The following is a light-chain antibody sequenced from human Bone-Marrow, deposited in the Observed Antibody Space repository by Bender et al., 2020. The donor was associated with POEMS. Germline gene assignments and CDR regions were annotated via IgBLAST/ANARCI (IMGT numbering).Light chain of an antibody. J-gene: IGLJ2*01. CDR2: DDS. CDR3: AAWDDSLNGYVI. CDR1: NIGSHI. Sequence: SYVLTQPPSVSVAPGQTARITCGENNIGSHIVHWYQQKPGQAPVLVVYDDSDRPSGVPDRFSGSKSGSSASLAISGLQSEDEADYFCAAWDDSLNGYVIFGGGTKLTVL. V-gene: IGLV3-21*02.